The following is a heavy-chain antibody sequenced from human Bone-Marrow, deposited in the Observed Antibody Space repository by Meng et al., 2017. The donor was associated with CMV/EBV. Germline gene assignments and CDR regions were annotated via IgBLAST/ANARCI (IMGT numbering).Heavy chain of an antibody. CDR1: GYTFTGYY. D-gene: IGHD2-21*01. CDR3: AREPAFCGGDCYWFDP. CDR2: INPHSGGT. Sequence: ASVKVSCKASGYTFTGYYIHWVRQAPGQGLEWMGWINPHSGGTHYAQKFQGRVTMTRDTSISTVYMELSRLRSDDTAVYYCAREPAFCGGDCYWFDPWGQGTLVTVSS. J-gene: IGHJ5*02. V-gene: IGHV1-2*02.